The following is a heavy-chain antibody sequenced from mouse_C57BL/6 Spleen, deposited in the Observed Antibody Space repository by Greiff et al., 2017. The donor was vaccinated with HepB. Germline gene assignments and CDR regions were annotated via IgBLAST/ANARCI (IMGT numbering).Heavy chain of an antibody. CDR2: ISGGGGNT. Sequence: EVQVVESGGGLVKPGGSLKLSCAASGFTFSSYTMSWVRQTPEKRLEWVATISGGGGNTYYPDSVKGRFTISRDNAKNTLYLQMSSLRSEDTALYYCARQGYSNYGYFDVWGTGTTVTVSS. J-gene: IGHJ1*03. D-gene: IGHD2-5*01. CDR1: GFTFSSYT. CDR3: ARQGYSNYGYFDV. V-gene: IGHV5-9*01.